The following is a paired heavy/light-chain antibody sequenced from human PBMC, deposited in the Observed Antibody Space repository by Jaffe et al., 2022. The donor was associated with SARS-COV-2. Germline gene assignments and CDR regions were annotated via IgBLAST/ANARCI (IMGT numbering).Heavy chain of an antibody. V-gene: IGHV3-30-3*01. CDR1: GFTFRSYA. CDR2: ISYDGSNK. J-gene: IGHJ6*02. CDR3: ARNTYYYDSSGYSTRYYYFYYGMDV. Sequence: QVQLVESGGGVVQPGRSLRLSCAASGFTFRSYAIHWVRQAPGKGLEWVAVISYDGSNKYYADSVKGRFTISRDNSKNTLYLQMSSLRAEDTAVYYCARNTYYYDSSGYSTRYYYFYYGMDVWGQGTTVTVSS. D-gene: IGHD3-22*01.
Light chain of an antibody. CDR3: AAWDDSLNGVV. CDR2: GDN. J-gene: IGLJ2*01. Sequence: QSVLTQPPSASGTPGQRVTISCSGSSSNIGSTTVNWYQQLPGTAPKLLIYGDNQRPSGVPDRFSGSKSGTSASLAISGLQSEDEADYYCAAWDDSLNGVVFGGGTKLTVL. V-gene: IGLV1-44*01. CDR1: SSNIGSTT.